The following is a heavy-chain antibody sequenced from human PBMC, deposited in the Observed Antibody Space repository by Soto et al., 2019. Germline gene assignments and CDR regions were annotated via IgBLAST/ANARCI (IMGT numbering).Heavy chain of an antibody. CDR3: APDYGGNSAGFGY. J-gene: IGHJ4*02. Sequence: SDTLSLTCTVPGVSIISSSYYWGWIRQPPGKGLEWIGSLYYSGSTYYNPSLKSRATISVDTSKNQFSLKLSSVTAADTAVYYCAPDYGGNSAGFGYWGQGTLVTVS. CDR1: GVSIISSSYY. D-gene: IGHD4-17*01. CDR2: LYYSGST. V-gene: IGHV4-39*01.